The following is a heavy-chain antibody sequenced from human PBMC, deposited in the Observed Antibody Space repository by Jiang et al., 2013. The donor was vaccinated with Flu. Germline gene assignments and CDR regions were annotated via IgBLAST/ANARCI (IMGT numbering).Heavy chain of an antibody. Sequence: QLVESGGGLVQPGGSLRLSCAASGFTFSSYAMSWVRQAPGKGLEWVSAISGSGGSTYYADSVKGRFTISRDNSKNTLYLQMNSLRAEDTAVYYCAKSRRNSGSYPGWFDPWGQGTLVTVSS. CDR2: ISGSGGST. D-gene: IGHD1-26*01. CDR3: AKSRRNSGSYPGWFDP. CDR1: GFTFSSYA. V-gene: IGHV3-23*04. J-gene: IGHJ5*02.